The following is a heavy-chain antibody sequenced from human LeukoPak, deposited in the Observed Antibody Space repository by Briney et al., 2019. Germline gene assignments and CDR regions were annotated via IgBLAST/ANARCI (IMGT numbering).Heavy chain of an antibody. V-gene: IGHV4-34*01. CDR3: ARSGHCSGGSCYSVIDY. Sequence: PSETLSLTCAVYGGSFSGYYWSWIRRPPGKGLEWIGEINHSGSTNYNPSLKSRVTISVDTSKNQFSLKLSSVTAADTAVYYCARSGHCSGGSCYSVIDYWGQGTLVTVSS. CDR1: GGSFSGYY. CDR2: INHSGST. J-gene: IGHJ4*02. D-gene: IGHD2-15*01.